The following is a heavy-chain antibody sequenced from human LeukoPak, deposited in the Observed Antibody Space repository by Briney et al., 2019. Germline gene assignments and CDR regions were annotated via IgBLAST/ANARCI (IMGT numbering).Heavy chain of an antibody. CDR2: IKQDGSEK. D-gene: IGHD3-3*01. Sequence: GGSLRLSCAASGFTFSSYWMSWVRQAPGKGLEWVANIKQDGSEKYYVDSVKGRFTISRDNAKNSLYLQMNSLRAEDTAVYYCARGSTYYDFWSGYSSNDYWGQGTLVTVSS. J-gene: IGHJ4*02. V-gene: IGHV3-7*01. CDR3: ARGSTYYDFWSGYSSNDY. CDR1: GFTFSSYW.